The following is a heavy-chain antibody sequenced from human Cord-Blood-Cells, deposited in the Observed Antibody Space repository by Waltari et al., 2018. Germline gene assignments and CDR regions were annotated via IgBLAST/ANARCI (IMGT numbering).Heavy chain of an antibody. CDR1: GFTFSSYA. J-gene: IGHJ4*02. CDR3: AKINGDLDY. CDR2: IGSSGGST. Sequence: EVQLLESGGGLVQPGGSLCRSCDASGFTFSSYAMSWARPAPGKGLEWVSAIGSSGGSTYYADSVKGRFTISRDNSKNTLYLQMNSLRAEDTAVYYCAKINGDLDYWGQGTLVTVSS. D-gene: IGHD4-17*01. V-gene: IGHV3-23*01.